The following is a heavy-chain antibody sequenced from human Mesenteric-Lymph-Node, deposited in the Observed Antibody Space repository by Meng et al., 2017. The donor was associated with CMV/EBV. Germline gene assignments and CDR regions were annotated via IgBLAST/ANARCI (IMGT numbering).Heavy chain of an antibody. CDR3: ARGRPLYYYHGMDV. V-gene: IGHV3-53*01. CDR2: IYSGGST. CDR1: GFTVSSNY. J-gene: IGHJ6*02. Sequence: GESLKISCAASGFTVSSNYMSWVRQAPGKGLEWVSVIYSGGSTYYADSVKGRFTISRDNSKNTLYLQMNSLRAEDTAVYYCARGRPLYYYHGMDVWGQGTTVTVSS.